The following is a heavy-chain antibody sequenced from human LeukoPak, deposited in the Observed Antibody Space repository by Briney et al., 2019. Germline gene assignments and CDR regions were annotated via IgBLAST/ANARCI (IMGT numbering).Heavy chain of an antibody. Sequence: GGSLRLSCAASGFTFDDYGMSWVRQAPRKGLEWVSGINWNSGSTGYADSVKGRFTISRDNAKNSLYLQMNSLRAEDTALYHCARGADPSRSYPGPDYYYYTMDVWGKGTTVTVSS. CDR2: INWNSGST. CDR1: GFTFDDYG. V-gene: IGHV3-20*01. CDR3: ARGADPSRSYPGPDYYYYTMDV. D-gene: IGHD1-26*01. J-gene: IGHJ6*03.